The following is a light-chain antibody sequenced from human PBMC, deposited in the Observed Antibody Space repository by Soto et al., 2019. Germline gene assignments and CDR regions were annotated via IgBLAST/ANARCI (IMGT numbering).Light chain of an antibody. CDR3: QSYASSLV. J-gene: IGLJ2*01. Sequence: QSVLPQPPSVSGAPGQRVTISCTGSSSNIGAGSDVHWYQQLPGTAPKLLIYGNSNRPSGVPDRFSGSKSGTSASLAITGLQAEDEADYYCQSYASSLVFGGGTKLTVL. CDR1: SSNIGAGSD. V-gene: IGLV1-40*01. CDR2: GNS.